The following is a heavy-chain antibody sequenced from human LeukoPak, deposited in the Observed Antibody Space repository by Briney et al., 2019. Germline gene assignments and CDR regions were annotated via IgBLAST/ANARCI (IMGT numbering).Heavy chain of an antibody. Sequence: GGSLRLSCAACGLTFSRRYMTWVRQARGKGVEWVSIIYSGGSNYYSDSEKGRFTISRENSKNTLYLQINSLTVEDTAVYYCANLPRGDYWGQGTLVTVSS. CDR1: GLTFSRRY. CDR2: IYSGGSN. CDR3: ANLPRGDY. V-gene: IGHV3-53*01. D-gene: IGHD3-10*01. J-gene: IGHJ4*02.